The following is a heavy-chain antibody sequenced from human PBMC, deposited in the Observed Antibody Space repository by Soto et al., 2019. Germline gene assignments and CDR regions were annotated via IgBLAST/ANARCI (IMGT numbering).Heavy chain of an antibody. CDR3: ARGRFCSSTSCYPYYFDY. J-gene: IGHJ4*02. V-gene: IGHV1-69*02. CDR2: IIPILGIA. D-gene: IGHD2-2*01. CDR1: GGTFSSYT. Sequence: SVKVSCKASGGTFSSYTTSWVRQAPGQGLEWMGRIIPILGIANYAQKFQGRVTITADKSTSTAYMELSSLRSEDTAVYYCARGRFCSSTSCYPYYFDYWGQGTLVTVSS.